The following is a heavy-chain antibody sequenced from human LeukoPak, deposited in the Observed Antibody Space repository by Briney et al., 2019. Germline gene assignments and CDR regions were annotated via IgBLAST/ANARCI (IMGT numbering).Heavy chain of an antibody. CDR1: GYTFTSYD. J-gene: IGHJ4*02. Sequence: ASVTVSCKASGYTFTSYDINWVRQATGQGLEWMGWMNPNSGNTGYAQKLQGRVTLTRNNSINTAYMELSSLRSEDTAVYYCARGPYDSSGYRFDSWGQGTLVTVSS. CDR2: MNPNSGNT. D-gene: IGHD3-22*01. V-gene: IGHV1-8*01. CDR3: ARGPYDSSGYRFDS.